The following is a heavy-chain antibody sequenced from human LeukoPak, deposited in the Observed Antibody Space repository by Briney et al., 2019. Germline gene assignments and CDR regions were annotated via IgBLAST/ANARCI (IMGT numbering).Heavy chain of an antibody. CDR2: ISGSGGST. Sequence: GSLRLSCAASGFTFSSYAMSWVRQAPGKGLEWVSAISGSGGSTYYADSVKGRFTISRDNSKNTLYLQMNSLRAEDTAVYYCAKDPSELLLRWHDDASDIWGQGTMVTVSS. CDR1: GFTFSSYA. D-gene: IGHD4-23*01. V-gene: IGHV3-23*01. J-gene: IGHJ3*02. CDR3: AKDPSELLLRWHDDASDI.